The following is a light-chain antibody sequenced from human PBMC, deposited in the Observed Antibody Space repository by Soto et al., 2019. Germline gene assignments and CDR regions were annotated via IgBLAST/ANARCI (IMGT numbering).Light chain of an antibody. J-gene: IGLJ2*01. CDR3: CSYAGSSTNVV. CDR2: EVV. V-gene: IGLV2-8*01. CDR1: KNDIGVYDF. Sequence: QSALTQPPSVSGSPGQSVTISCTGTKNDIGVYDFVSWYQHHPGKAPRLIIYEVVQRPSGVPDRFSGSKSGNTASLTVSGLQAADEADYYCCSYAGSSTNVVFGGGTKLTVL.